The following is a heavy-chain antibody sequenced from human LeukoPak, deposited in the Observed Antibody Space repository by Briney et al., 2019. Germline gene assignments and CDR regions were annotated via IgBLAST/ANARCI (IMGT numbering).Heavy chain of an antibody. Sequence: GGSLRLSCAASGFTVNSNYMSWVRQAPGKGLEWVSIIYGGGSTYYADSVRGRFTISRDNSQNTLYLQMDSLRAEDTAVYYCARTINGIADSWGQGTLVTVSS. D-gene: IGHD6-13*01. V-gene: IGHV3-53*01. CDR2: IYGGGST. J-gene: IGHJ4*02. CDR3: ARTINGIADS. CDR1: GFTVNSNY.